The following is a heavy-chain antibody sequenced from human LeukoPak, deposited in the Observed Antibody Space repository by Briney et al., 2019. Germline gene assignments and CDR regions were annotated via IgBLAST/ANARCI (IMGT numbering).Heavy chain of an antibody. CDR3: ARSLSRPTIFGVVRGVPTSMDV. CDR2: MNPNSGNT. J-gene: IGHJ6*03. CDR1: GYTFTSYD. D-gene: IGHD3-3*01. Sequence: ASVKVSCKASGYTFTSYDINWVRQATGQGLEWMGWMNPNSGNTGYAQKFQGRVTMTRNTSISTAYMELSSLRSEDTAVYYCARSLSRPTIFGVVRGVPTSMDVWGKGTTVTVSS. V-gene: IGHV1-8*01.